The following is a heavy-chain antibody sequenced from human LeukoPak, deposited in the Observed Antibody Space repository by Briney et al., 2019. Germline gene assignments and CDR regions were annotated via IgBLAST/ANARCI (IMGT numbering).Heavy chain of an antibody. D-gene: IGHD3-22*01. CDR3: TRRGPDTIVVVSPFDY. Sequence: SETLSLTCSVSGGSITGSGYYWGWIRQRPGKGLEWIGSIYHSGKTYYNPSLKRRVLISVDTSKKHFSLKLTSVTAADTAVYYCTRRGPDTIVVVSPFDYWGQGTQVTVSS. CDR1: GGSITGSGYY. CDR2: IYHSGKT. V-gene: IGHV4-39*02. J-gene: IGHJ4*02.